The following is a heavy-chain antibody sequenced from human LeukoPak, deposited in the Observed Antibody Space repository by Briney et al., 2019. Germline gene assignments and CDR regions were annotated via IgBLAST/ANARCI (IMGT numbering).Heavy chain of an antibody. V-gene: IGHV3-11*01. J-gene: IGHJ4*02. Sequence: GGSLRLSCAASGFTFSNYYMSWIRQAPGKGLEWVSYISSSGSTIYYADSVKGRFTISRDDAKNSLHLQMNSLRAEDTAVYYCAGGGDYYDSSGFNGRYWGQGTLVTVSS. CDR2: ISSSGSTI. CDR1: GFTFSNYY. CDR3: AGGGDYYDSSGFNGRY. D-gene: IGHD3-22*01.